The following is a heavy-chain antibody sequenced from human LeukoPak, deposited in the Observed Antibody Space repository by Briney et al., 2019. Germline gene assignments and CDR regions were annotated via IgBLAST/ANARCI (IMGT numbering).Heavy chain of an antibody. CDR3: ARGRRRIAATGLDV. J-gene: IGHJ6*02. CDR2: MNPISGHT. Sequence: ASVKVSCKASGYTFTSFDINWVRQATGQGLEWMGWMNPISGHTGYAQKFQGRVTMTRNSSTNTAYMERSSLRSEDTAMYYCARGRRRIAATGLDVWGEGTTVTV. V-gene: IGHV1-8*01. CDR1: GYTFTSFD. D-gene: IGHD6-13*01.